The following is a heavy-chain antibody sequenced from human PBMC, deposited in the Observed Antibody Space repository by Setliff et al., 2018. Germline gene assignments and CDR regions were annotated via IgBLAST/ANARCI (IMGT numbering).Heavy chain of an antibody. CDR3: ARENPSRLELRGAFDY. Sequence: GGSLRLSCAASGFAFSDYAMSWVRLAPGRGLEWVSGISPSGDVTLYADSVKGRFTIFRDNSKNTLSLQMSGLRAEDTAIYYCARENPSRLELRGAFDYWGQGTLVTVSS. V-gene: IGHV3-23*01. J-gene: IGHJ4*02. CDR1: GFAFSDYA. CDR2: ISPSGDVT. D-gene: IGHD1-7*01.